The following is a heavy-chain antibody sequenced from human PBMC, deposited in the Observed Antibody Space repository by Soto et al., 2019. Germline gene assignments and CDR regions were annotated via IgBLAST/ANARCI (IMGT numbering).Heavy chain of an antibody. J-gene: IGHJ4*02. D-gene: IGHD6-13*01. CDR1: GYSFTSYW. CDR3: ARSGLGYSSSWSPHYFDY. CDR2: IYPGDSDT. Sequence: PGESLKISCKGSGYSFTSYWIGWVRQMPGKGLEWMGIIYPGDSDTRYSPSFQGQVTISADKSISTAYLQWSSLKASDTAMYYCARSGLGYSSSWSPHYFDYWGQGTLVTVSS. V-gene: IGHV5-51*01.